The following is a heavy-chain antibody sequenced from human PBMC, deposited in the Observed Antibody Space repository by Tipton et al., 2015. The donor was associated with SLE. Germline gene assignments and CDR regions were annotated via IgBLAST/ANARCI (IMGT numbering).Heavy chain of an antibody. CDR2: IYYSGST. V-gene: IGHV4-59*08. CDR1: GGSISSYY. Sequence: LRLSCTVSGGSISSYYWSWIRQPPGKGLEWIGYIYYSGSTNYNPSLKSRVTISVDTSKNQFSLKLSSVTAADTAVYYCARHSASVYDAFDIWGQGTMVTVSS. J-gene: IGHJ3*02. D-gene: IGHD5/OR15-5a*01. CDR3: ARHSASVYDAFDI.